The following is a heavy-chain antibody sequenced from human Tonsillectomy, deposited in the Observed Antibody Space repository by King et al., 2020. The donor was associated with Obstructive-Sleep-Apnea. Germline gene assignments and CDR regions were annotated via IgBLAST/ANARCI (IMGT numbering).Heavy chain of an antibody. Sequence: VQLVESGGGLVQPGGSLRLSCAASGFTFSSHDMYWVRQVTGKGLEWVSGISTAGAPYYPGSVKGRFTISRENANKSLYLQMNSLGPGDTAVYYCARAIREEGYYYYGMDVWGQGTTVTVSS. CDR3: ARAIREEGYYYYGMDV. D-gene: IGHD1-26*01. V-gene: IGHV3-13*05. J-gene: IGHJ6*02. CDR1: GFTFSSHD. CDR2: ISTAGAP.